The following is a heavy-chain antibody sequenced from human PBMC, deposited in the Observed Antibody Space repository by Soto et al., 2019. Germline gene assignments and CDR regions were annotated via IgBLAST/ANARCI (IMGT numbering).Heavy chain of an antibody. Sequence: RASVKVSCKASGYTFTSYGISWVRQAPGQGLEWMGWISAYNGNTNYAQKLQGRVTMTTDTSTSTAYMELRSLRSDDTAVYYCARVVGYGNYDFWSGYFPGYYYYGMDVWGQGTTVTVPS. CDR1: GYTFTSYG. D-gene: IGHD3-3*01. CDR2: ISAYNGNT. J-gene: IGHJ6*02. CDR3: ARVVGYGNYDFWSGYFPGYYYYGMDV. V-gene: IGHV1-18*04.